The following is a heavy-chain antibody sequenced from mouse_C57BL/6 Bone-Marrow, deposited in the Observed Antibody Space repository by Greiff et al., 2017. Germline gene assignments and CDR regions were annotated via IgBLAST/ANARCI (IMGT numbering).Heavy chain of an antibody. CDR3: AGDYDGTGYFDV. CDR2: IYPSDSET. CDR1: GYTFTSYW. D-gene: IGHD2-4*01. V-gene: IGHV1-61*01. J-gene: IGHJ1*03. Sequence: QVQLQQPGAELVRPGSSVKLSCKASGYTFTSYWMDWVKQRPGQGLEWIGNIYPSDSETHYNQKFKDKATLTVDKSSSTAYRQLSSLTSEDSAVYYGAGDYDGTGYFDVWGTGTTVTVSS.